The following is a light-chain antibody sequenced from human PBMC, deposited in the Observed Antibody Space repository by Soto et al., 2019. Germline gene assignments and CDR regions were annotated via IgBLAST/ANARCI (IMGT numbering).Light chain of an antibody. CDR3: QKSSNWPQIT. J-gene: IGKJ5*01. CDR1: QSVSSSY. CDR2: GAS. V-gene: IGKV3D-20*02. Sequence: ELVLTQSPGTLSLSPGERATLSCRSSQSVSSSYLAWYQQKPGQAPRLLIYGASSRATGIPDRFSGSGSGTDFTLTIGSLEPEDLAVYYCQKSSNWPQITVGKGKRLAIK.